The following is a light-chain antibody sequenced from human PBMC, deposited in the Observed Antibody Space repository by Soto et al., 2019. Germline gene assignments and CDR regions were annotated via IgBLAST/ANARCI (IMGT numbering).Light chain of an antibody. Sequence: QSALTQPPSASGSPGQSVTISCTGTSSDVGAYKYVSWYQQYPGKAPKLLIYEVTKRPSGVPDRFSGSKSGNTASLTVSGLQAEDEAYYYCFYYVDNDIWVFGGGTKLTVL. J-gene: IGLJ3*02. V-gene: IGLV2-8*01. CDR3: FYYVDNDIWV. CDR2: EVT. CDR1: SSDVGAYKY.